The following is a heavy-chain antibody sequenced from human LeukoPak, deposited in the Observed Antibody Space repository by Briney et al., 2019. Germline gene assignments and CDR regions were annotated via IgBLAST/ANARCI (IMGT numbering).Heavy chain of an antibody. V-gene: IGHV1-18*01. J-gene: IGHJ4*02. Sequence: ASVKVSCKASGYTFTSYGISWVRQAPGQGLEWMGWISAYNGNTNYAQKLQGRVTITRDTSASTAYMELSSLRSEDTAVYYCARRSIRQLVLDYWGQGTLVTVSS. D-gene: IGHD6-13*01. CDR2: ISAYNGNT. CDR3: ARRSIRQLVLDY. CDR1: GYTFTSYG.